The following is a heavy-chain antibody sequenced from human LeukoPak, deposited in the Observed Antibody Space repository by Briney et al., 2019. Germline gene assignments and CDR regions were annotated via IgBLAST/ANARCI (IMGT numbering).Heavy chain of an antibody. D-gene: IGHD3-22*01. V-gene: IGHV5-51*01. CDR3: ARRGVSDTSGFYFYLESLDAFDI. J-gene: IGHJ3*02. CDR1: GYSFSSSW. Sequence: SGESLKISCKGSGYSFSSSWIGWVRQMPGKGLEWMGIIYPGDSDTRYSPSFQGQVTISADKSISTAYLQWSSLKASDTAMYYCARRGVSDTSGFYFYLESLDAFDIWGQGTMVTISS. CDR2: IYPGDSDT.